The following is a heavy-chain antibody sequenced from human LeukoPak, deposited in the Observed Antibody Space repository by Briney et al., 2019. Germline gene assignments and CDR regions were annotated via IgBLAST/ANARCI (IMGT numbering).Heavy chain of an antibody. D-gene: IGHD2-21*02. CDR2: ISYDGSNK. CDR1: GFIFNNYG. J-gene: IGHJ4*02. V-gene: IGHV3-30*18. CDR3: AKDWAPYCGGDCYFNY. Sequence: GGSLRLSCAASGFIFNNYGMHWVRQAPGKGLEWVTVISYDGSNKNYADSVKGRFTISRDSSKNTVYLQMNSLRVEDTAVYYCAKDWAPYCGGDCYFNYWGQGTLVTVSS.